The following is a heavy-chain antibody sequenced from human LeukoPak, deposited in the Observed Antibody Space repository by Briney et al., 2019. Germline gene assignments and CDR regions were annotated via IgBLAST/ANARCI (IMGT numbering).Heavy chain of an antibody. Sequence: GGSLRLSCAASGFTFSSHWMSWVRQAPGKGLEWVANIKQDGSEKYYVNSVRGRFTISRDNAKNSLYLQMNSLRAEDTAVYYCASVYYDFWSGYYPFDYWGQGTLVTVSS. CDR1: GFTFSSHW. V-gene: IGHV3-7*01. CDR2: IKQDGSEK. CDR3: ASVYYDFWSGYYPFDY. D-gene: IGHD3-3*01. J-gene: IGHJ4*02.